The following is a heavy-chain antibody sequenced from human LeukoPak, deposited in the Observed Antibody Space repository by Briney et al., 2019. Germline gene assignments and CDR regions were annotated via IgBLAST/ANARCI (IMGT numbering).Heavy chain of an antibody. D-gene: IGHD6-13*01. V-gene: IGHV4-61*01. CDR1: GGSLSSGSYY. Sequence: SETLSLTCTVSGGSLSSGSYYWSWIRQPPGKGLEWIGYIYYSGSTNYNPSLKSRVTISVDTSKNQFSLKLSSVSAADTAVYYCAVGYSSSWYSGNWFDPWGQRTLVTVSS. J-gene: IGHJ5*02. CDR3: AVGYSSSWYSGNWFDP. CDR2: IYYSGST.